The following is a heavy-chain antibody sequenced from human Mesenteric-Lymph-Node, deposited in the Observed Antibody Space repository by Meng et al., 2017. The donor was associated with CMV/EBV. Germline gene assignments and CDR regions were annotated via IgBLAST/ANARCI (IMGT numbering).Heavy chain of an antibody. CDR3: ARYPAVSYSSGPTNWFDP. CDR1: GFTLSGYT. Sequence: GGSLRLSCAASGFTLSGYTMNWVRQAPGKGLEWVSSISSSSSYIYYADSVKGRFTISRANAKNSLYLQMNSLRGENTAVYYCARYPAVSYSSGPTNWFDPWGQGTLVTVSS. D-gene: IGHD6-19*01. J-gene: IGHJ5*02. CDR2: ISSSSSYI. V-gene: IGHV3-21*01.